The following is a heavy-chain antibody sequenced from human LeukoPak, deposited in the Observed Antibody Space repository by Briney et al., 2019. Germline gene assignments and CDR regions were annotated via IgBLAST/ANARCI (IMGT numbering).Heavy chain of an antibody. CDR3: ARSRLRVLLY. CDR1: GGSFSGYY. V-gene: IGHV4-34*01. D-gene: IGHD4-17*01. J-gene: IGHJ4*02. CDR2: INHSGST. Sequence: SETLSLTCAVYGGSFSGYYWSWIRQPPGKGLEWIGEINHSGSTNYNPSLKSRVTISVDTSKNQFSLKLSSVTAADTAVYYCARSRLRVLLYWGQGTLVTVSS.